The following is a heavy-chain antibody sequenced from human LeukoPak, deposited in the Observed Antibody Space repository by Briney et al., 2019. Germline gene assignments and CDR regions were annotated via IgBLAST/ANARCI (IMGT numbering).Heavy chain of an antibody. J-gene: IGHJ4*02. V-gene: IGHV4-31*03. Sequence: KASETLSLTCTVSGGSISSGGYYWSWIRQHPGEGLEWIGYIYYSGSTYYNPSLKSRVTISVDTSKNQFSLKLTSVTAADTAVYYCATVVAAGTRVDYWGQGTLVTVSS. CDR2: IYYSGST. CDR3: ATVVAAGTRVDY. D-gene: IGHD6-13*01. CDR1: GGSISSGGYY.